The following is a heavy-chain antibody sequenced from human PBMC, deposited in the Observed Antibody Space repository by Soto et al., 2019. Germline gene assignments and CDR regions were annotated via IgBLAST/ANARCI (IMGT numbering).Heavy chain of an antibody. D-gene: IGHD3-9*01. CDR1: GFTFSSYE. CDR2: ISSSGSTI. V-gene: IGHV3-48*03. CDR3: ARSLRYFDWPEAFDI. Sequence: GGSLRLSCAASGFTFSSYEMNWVRQAPGKGLEWVSYISSSGSTIYYADSVKGRFTISRDNAKNSLYLQMNSLRAEDTAVYYCARSLRYFDWPEAFDIWGQGTMVTV. J-gene: IGHJ3*02.